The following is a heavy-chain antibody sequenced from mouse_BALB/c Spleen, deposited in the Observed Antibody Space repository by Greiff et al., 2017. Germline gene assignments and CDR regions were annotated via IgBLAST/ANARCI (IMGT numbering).Heavy chain of an antibody. CDR3: ARRDYYGSIFDY. CDR2: INPSTGYT. CDR1: GYTFTSYW. D-gene: IGHD1-1*01. J-gene: IGHJ2*01. V-gene: IGHV1-7*01. Sequence: QVQLQQSGAELAKPGASVKMSCKASGYTFTSYWMHWVKQRPGQGLEWIGYINPSTGYTEYNQKFKDKATLTADKSSSTAYMQLSSLTSEDSAVYYCARRDYYGSIFDYWGQGTTLTVSS.